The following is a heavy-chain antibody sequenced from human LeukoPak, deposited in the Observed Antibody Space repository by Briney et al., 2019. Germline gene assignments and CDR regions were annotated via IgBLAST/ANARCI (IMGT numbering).Heavy chain of an antibody. CDR2: ISGGT. V-gene: IGHV1-2*02. D-gene: IGHD4-17*01. CDR1: GYTFTYYY. CDR3: ARSTTVTSSWFDP. Sequence: ASVTVSCKASGYTFTYYYIHWVRQAPGQGLEWMGWISGGTNYAQKFQGRVTMTRDTSISTAYMELDTLRSDDTAVYFCARSTTVTSSWFDPWGQGTLVTVSS. J-gene: IGHJ5*02.